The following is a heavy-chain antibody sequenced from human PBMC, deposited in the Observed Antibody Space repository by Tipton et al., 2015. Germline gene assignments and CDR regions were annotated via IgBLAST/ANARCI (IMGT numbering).Heavy chain of an antibody. CDR3: TGELLPGAMDY. CDR1: GFTFSNYE. V-gene: IGHV3-48*03. D-gene: IGHD2-15*01. CDR2: ISSGGRTK. Sequence: SLRLSCEASGFTFSNYEMSWVRQAPGKGLEWVSYISSGGRTKYYADSVKGRFTISRDNAKNSLYLQLNGLRAEDTALYYCTGELLPGAMDYWGLGTLVTVSS. J-gene: IGHJ4*02.